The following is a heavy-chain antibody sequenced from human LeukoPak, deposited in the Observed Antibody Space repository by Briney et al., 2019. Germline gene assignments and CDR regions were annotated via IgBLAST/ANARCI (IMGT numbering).Heavy chain of an antibody. J-gene: IGHJ4*02. CDR1: GFTFSTYV. D-gene: IGHD5-12*01. CDR2: ISKDGSNE. CDR3: ARESVARGLFNY. Sequence: GGSLRLSCAASGFTFSTYVMHWVRQAPGKGLEWVAVISKDGSNEDYADSVKGRFSISRDNSKNTLFLQMNSLRVEDTAVYYCARESVARGLFNYWGQGTLVTVSS. V-gene: IGHV3-30*04.